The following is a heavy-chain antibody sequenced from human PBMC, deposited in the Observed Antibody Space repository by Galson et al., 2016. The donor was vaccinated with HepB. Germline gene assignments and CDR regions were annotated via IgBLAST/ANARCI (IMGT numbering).Heavy chain of an antibody. CDR3: ARGRIAVAGSEAY. Sequence: SVKVSCKASGYTFSNFGISWVRQAPGQGLEWMGWISSNNGDANYARNFQGRVTMTIDTSTATAYLEVTSLKADDTAVYFCARGRIAVAGSEAYWGQGTLVTVSS. D-gene: IGHD6-19*01. CDR2: ISSNNGDA. J-gene: IGHJ4*02. V-gene: IGHV1-18*01. CDR1: GYTFSNFG.